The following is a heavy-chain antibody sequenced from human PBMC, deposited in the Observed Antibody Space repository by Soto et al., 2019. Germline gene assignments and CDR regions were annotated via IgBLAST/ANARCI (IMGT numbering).Heavy chain of an antibody. D-gene: IGHD3-22*01. V-gene: IGHV5-51*01. Sequence: GESLKISCKGSGYSFTSYWIGWVRQMPGKGLEGMGIIYPGYSDTRYSPSFQGQVTISAGKSISTAYLQWSSLKTSDAAMDYCARHLQTYAGSGYYFPFDYWGQGTLVTVSS. CDR3: ARHLQTYAGSGYYFPFDY. CDR2: IYPGYSDT. CDR1: GYSFTSYW. J-gene: IGHJ4*02.